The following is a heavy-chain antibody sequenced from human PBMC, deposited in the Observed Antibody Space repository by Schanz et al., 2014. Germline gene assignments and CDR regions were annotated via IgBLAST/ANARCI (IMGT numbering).Heavy chain of an antibody. D-gene: IGHD4-4*01. Sequence: EVQLVESGGGLVKPGGSLRLSCAASGFAFSAYSMNWVRQAPGKGLEWVSSISSSGSYIYFPDSVKGRFTISRDNAKNSLYLQINSLRAEDTAVYYCARVRAYDYSAEAHGMDVWGHGTTVTFSS. CDR3: ARVRAYDYSAEAHGMDV. CDR1: GFAFSAYS. CDR2: ISSSGSYI. V-gene: IGHV3-21*01. J-gene: IGHJ6*02.